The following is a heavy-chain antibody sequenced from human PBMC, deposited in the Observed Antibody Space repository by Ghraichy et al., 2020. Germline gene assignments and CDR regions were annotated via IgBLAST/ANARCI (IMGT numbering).Heavy chain of an antibody. Sequence: SQTLSLTCTVSGGSISTYYWSWIRQPPVKGLEWIGYVYYRGSTNYNPSLKSRVTISVDTSNNHFSLKLSSVTAADTAVYYCARANGDYYRHDYWGQGTLVTVSS. V-gene: IGHV4-59*01. CDR3: ARANGDYYRHDY. CDR1: GGSISTYY. J-gene: IGHJ4*02. CDR2: VYYRGST. D-gene: IGHD4-17*01.